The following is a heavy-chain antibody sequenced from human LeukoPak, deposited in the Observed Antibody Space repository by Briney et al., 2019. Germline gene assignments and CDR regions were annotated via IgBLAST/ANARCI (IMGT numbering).Heavy chain of an antibody. V-gene: IGHV3-21*01. CDR1: GFTFSSYN. D-gene: IGHD1-26*01. J-gene: IGHJ4*02. Sequence: GGSLRLSCAASGFTFSSYNMNWVRQAPGKGLEWVASISSTSDYTYYADSVKVRFTISRDNAKNSLFLQMNSLRAEDTAVYYCGDTTSDYWGQGTLVTVSS. CDR3: GDTTSDY. CDR2: ISSTSDYT.